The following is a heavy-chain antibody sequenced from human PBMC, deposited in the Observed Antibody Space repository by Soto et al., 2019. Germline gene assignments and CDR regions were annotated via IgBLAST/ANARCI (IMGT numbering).Heavy chain of an antibody. CDR2: IYYSGST. V-gene: IGHV4-39*01. CDR3: ARRFGQLVGLDY. Sequence: SETLSLTCTVSGGSISSSSYYWGWIRQPPGKGLEWIGSIYYSGSTYYNPSLKSRVTISVDTSKNQFSLKLSSVTAADTAVYYCARRFGQLVGLDYWGQGTLVTVYS. J-gene: IGHJ4*02. D-gene: IGHD6-6*01. CDR1: GGSISSSSYY.